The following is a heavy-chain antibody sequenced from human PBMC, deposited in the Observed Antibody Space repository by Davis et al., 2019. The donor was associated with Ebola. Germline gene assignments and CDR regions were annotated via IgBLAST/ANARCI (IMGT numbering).Heavy chain of an antibody. Sequence: GSLRLSCTVSGGSISSYYWSWIRQPPGKGLEWIGYIYYSGSTNYNPSLKSRVTISVDTSKNQFSLKLSSVTAADTAVYYCARGHWYFDLWGRGTLVTVSS. V-gene: IGHV4-59*08. CDR2: IYYSGST. CDR3: ARGHWYFDL. J-gene: IGHJ2*01. CDR1: GGSISSYY.